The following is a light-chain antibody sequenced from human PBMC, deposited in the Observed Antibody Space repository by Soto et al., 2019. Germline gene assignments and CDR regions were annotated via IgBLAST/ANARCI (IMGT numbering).Light chain of an antibody. CDR1: QTISSW. CDR2: KAS. Sequence: DIKMTQSPSHLSGSVGDGVTIPCRVSQTISSWLAWYQQKPGKAPKLLIYKASTLKSGVPSRFSGSGSGTEFTLTISSLQPDDFATYYCQHYNSYSEAFGQGTKVDI. V-gene: IGKV1-5*03. J-gene: IGKJ1*01. CDR3: QHYNSYSEA.